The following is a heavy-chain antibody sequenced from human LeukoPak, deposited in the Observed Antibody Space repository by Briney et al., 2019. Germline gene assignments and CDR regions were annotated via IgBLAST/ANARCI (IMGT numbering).Heavy chain of an antibody. CDR2: INPSGGST. V-gene: IGHV1-46*01. CDR1: GYTFTSYY. Sequence: WASVKVSRKASGYTFTSYYMYRVRQAPGQGLEWMGIINPSGGSTIYAQKFQGRVTMTRDTSTSTVYMELSSLRSEDTAVYYCARDRELRYFDWLSRTPNYYYGMDVWGQGTTVTVSS. D-gene: IGHD3-9*01. J-gene: IGHJ6*02. CDR3: ARDRELRYFDWLSRTPNYYYGMDV.